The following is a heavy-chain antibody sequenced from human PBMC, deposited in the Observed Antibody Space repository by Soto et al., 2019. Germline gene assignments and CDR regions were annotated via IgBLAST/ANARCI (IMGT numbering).Heavy chain of an antibody. CDR1: GRSFSGYY. CDR2: INHSGST. CDR3: ARDKMTGLFDY. Sequence: PXXTRSLPGALYGRSFSGYYWSWILQPPGTGLEWIGEINHSGSTNYNPSLKSRVTISVDTSKNQFSLKLTSVTAADTAVYYCARDKMTGLFDYWGQGTLVTVSS. D-gene: IGHD3-9*01. J-gene: IGHJ4*02. V-gene: IGHV4-34*01.